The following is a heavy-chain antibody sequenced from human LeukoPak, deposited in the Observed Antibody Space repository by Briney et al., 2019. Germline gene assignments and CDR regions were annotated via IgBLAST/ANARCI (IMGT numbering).Heavy chain of an antibody. J-gene: IGHJ5*02. CDR1: GYTFTGYY. CDR2: INPNSGGT. D-gene: IGHD1-14*01. Sequence: ASVKVSCKASGYTFTGYYMHWVRQAPGQGLEGMGWINPNSGGTNYAQKFQDRVTMTSDTSISTAYMELSRLRSDDTAVYYCARDHLLFRQPPNWFDPWGQGTLVTVSS. V-gene: IGHV1-2*02. CDR3: ARDHLLFRQPPNWFDP.